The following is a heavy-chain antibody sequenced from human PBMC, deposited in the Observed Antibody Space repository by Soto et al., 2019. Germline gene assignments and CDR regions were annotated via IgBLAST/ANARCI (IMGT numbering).Heavy chain of an antibody. CDR2: IYTSGST. CDR3: ARDRYQLPHNWFDP. J-gene: IGHJ5*02. Sequence: SETLSLTCTVSGGSISSYYWSWIRQPAGKGLEWIGRIYTSGSTNYNPSLKSRVTMSVDTSKNQFSLKLSSVTAADTAVYYCARDRYQLPHNWFDPCGQGTLVTVS. V-gene: IGHV4-4*07. D-gene: IGHD2-2*01. CDR1: GGSISSYY.